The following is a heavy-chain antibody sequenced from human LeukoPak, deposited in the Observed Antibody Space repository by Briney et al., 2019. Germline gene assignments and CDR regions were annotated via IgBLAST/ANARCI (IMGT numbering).Heavy chain of an antibody. Sequence: PGRSLRLSCAASGGTFSSYAMHWVRQAPGKGLEWVAVISHDGSNKYYADSVKGRFTISRDNAKNSLYLQMNSLRAEDTAVYYCARDRSSSSWLYYFDYWGQGTLVTVSS. CDR2: ISHDGSNK. V-gene: IGHV3-30-3*01. CDR1: GGTFSSYA. J-gene: IGHJ4*02. D-gene: IGHD6-13*01. CDR3: ARDRSSSSWLYYFDY.